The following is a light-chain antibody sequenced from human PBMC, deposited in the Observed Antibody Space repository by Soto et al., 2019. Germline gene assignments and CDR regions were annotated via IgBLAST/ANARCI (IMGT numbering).Light chain of an antibody. V-gene: IGKV3D-20*01. Sequence: EIVLTQSPATLSLSPGERATLSCGASQSVSSSHLAWYQQKPGLAPRLLIYDASSRATGIPDRFSGSGSGTDFTLTISRLEPEDFAVYYCQQYGSSPTFGGGTKVEIK. CDR1: QSVSSSH. CDR2: DAS. CDR3: QQYGSSPT. J-gene: IGKJ4*01.